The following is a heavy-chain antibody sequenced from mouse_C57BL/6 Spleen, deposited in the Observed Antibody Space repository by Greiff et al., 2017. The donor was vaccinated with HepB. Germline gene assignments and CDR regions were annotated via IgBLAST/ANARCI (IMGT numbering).Heavy chain of an antibody. CDR1: GYTFTSYD. CDR3: AREADYYGSSSDY. CDR2: IYPRDGST. D-gene: IGHD1-1*01. V-gene: IGHV1-85*01. Sequence: QVQLQQSGPELVKPGASVKLSCKASGYTFTSYDINWVKQRPGQGLEWIGWIYPRDGSTKYNEKFKGKATLTVDTSSSTAYMELHSLTSEDSAVYFCAREADYYGSSSDYWGQGTTLTVSS. J-gene: IGHJ2*01.